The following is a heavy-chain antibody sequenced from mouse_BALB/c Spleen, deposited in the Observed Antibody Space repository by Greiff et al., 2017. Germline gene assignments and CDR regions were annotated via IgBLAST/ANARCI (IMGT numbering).Heavy chain of an antibody. J-gene: IGHJ3*01. CDR2: ISYDGSN. D-gene: IGHD2-4*01. CDR3: ARNYDYDAVLAY. V-gene: IGHV3-6*02. Sequence: ESGPGLVKPSQSLSLTCSVTGYSITSGYYWTWIRQFPGNKLEWMGYISYDGSNNYNPSLKNRISITRDTSKNQFFLKLNSVTTEDTATYYCARNYDYDAVLAYWGQGTLVTVSA. CDR1: GYSITSGYY.